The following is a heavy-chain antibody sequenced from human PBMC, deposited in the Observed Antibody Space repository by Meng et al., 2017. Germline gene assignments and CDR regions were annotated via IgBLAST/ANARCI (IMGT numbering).Heavy chain of an antibody. CDR1: GGSFSGYY. Sequence: QHRQGGAGLLKPSEPLSLTCAVYGGSFSGYYWSWIRQPPGKGLEWIGEINHSGSTNYNPSLKSRVTISVDTSKNQFSLKLSSVTAADTAVYYCARGRSGTWPWYFDLWGRGTLVTVSS. CDR2: INHSGST. CDR3: ARGRSGTWPWYFDL. V-gene: IGHV4-34*01. D-gene: IGHD1-1*01. J-gene: IGHJ2*01.